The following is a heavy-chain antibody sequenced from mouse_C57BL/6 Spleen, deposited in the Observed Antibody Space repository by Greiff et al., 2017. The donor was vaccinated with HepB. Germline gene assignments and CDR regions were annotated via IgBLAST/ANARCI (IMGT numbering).Heavy chain of an antibody. CDR3: ARSSVITTVVKGFDY. J-gene: IGHJ2*01. Sequence: VQLQQSGPELVKPGASVKMSCKASGYTFTDYNMHWVKQSHGKSLEWIGYINPNNGGTSYNQKFKGKATLTVNKSSSTAYMELRSLTSEDSAVYYCARSSVITTVVKGFDYWGQGTTLTVSS. V-gene: IGHV1-22*01. CDR2: INPNNGGT. D-gene: IGHD1-1*01. CDR1: GYTFTDYN.